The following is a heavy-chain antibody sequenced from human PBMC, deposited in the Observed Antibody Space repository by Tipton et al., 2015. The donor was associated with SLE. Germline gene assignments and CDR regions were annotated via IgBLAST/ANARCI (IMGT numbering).Heavy chain of an antibody. CDR1: GGSISSYY. D-gene: IGHD3-10*01. J-gene: IGHJ3*02. V-gene: IGHV4-39*06. Sequence: TLSLTCTVSGGSISSYYWGWIRQPPGKGLEWIASISYSGSTYYNPSLASRVTISVDTSKNQVPLRLSSVTAADTAVYYCARHVVRRYGDAFDIWGQGTMVTVPS. CDR3: ARHVVRRYGDAFDI. CDR2: ISYSGST.